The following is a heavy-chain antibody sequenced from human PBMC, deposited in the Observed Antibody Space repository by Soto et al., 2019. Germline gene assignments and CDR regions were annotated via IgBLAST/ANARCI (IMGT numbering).Heavy chain of an antibody. D-gene: IGHD1-7*01. V-gene: IGHV4-59*12. CDR3: ARDSWNYEGVAFDI. CDR1: GGSISSYY. Sequence: SETLSLTCTVSGGSISSYYWSWIRQPPGKGLEWIGYIYYSGSTNYNPSLKSRVTISVDTSKNQFSLQLNSVTPEDTAVYYCARDSWNYEGVAFDIWGQGTMVTVSS. J-gene: IGHJ3*02. CDR2: IYYSGST.